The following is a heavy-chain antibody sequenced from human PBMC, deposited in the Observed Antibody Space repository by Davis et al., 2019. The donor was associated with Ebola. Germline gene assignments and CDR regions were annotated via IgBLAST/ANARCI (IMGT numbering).Heavy chain of an antibody. CDR2: ISSSGSTI. CDR3: ARDSYDSSGYYSVYYGMDV. V-gene: IGHV3-11*04. D-gene: IGHD3-22*01. Sequence: PGGSLRLSCAASGFTFSDYYMSWIRQAPGKGLEWVSYISSSGSTIYYADSVKGRFTISRDNSKNTLYLQMNSLRAEDTAVYYCARDSYDSSGYYSVYYGMDVWGQGTTVTVSS. CDR1: GFTFSDYY. J-gene: IGHJ6*02.